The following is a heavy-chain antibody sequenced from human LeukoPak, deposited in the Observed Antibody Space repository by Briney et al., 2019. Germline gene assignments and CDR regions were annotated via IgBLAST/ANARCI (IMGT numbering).Heavy chain of an antibody. CDR3: ARVLSGDGYAFDI. CDR2: IYTSGST. CDR1: GGSICSYY. Sequence: PSETLSLTCTVSGGSICSYYWSWIRQPAGKGLEWIGRIYTSGSTNYNPSLNSRVTMSVDTSKSQFSLWLSSVTAADTAVYYCARVLSGDGYAFDIWGQGTMVTVSS. D-gene: IGHD7-27*01. V-gene: IGHV4-4*07. J-gene: IGHJ3*02.